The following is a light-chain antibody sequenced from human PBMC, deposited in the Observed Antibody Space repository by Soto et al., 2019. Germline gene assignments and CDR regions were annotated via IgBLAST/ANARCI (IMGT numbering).Light chain of an antibody. CDR2: DTY. V-gene: IGKV1-6*01. J-gene: IGKJ4*01. CDR1: QSISTY. Sequence: IQMTQSPSTLSASVGDRVTITCRASQSISTYLAWYRHKPGKAPKVLIYDTYTLQSGVPSRFSGSRSGTDFTLTISSLQPEDIATYYCLQDNMYPLTFGGGSKVDIK. CDR3: LQDNMYPLT.